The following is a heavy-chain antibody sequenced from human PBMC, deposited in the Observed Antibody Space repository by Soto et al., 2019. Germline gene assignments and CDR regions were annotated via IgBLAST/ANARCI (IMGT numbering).Heavy chain of an antibody. Sequence: QVQLQESGPGLVKPSETLSLTCTVSGDSISSYYWSWIRQPPGKGLEWIGNIYHSGSTNYSPSLKSRGTLSVDTSKNQVSLKLTSVTAADTAVYSCARQYCRGGSCYLDYWGQGTLVTVSS. D-gene: IGHD2-15*01. V-gene: IGHV4-59*08. CDR1: GDSISSYY. J-gene: IGHJ4*02. CDR2: IYHSGST. CDR3: ARQYCRGGSCYLDY.